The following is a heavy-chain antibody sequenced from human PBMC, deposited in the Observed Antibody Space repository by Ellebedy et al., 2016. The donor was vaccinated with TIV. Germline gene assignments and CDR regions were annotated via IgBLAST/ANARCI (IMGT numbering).Heavy chain of an antibody. CDR2: IKQDGSEK. CDR1: GFTFSSYW. Sequence: GGSLRLXXAASGFTFSSYWMSWVRQAPGKGLEWVANIKQDGSEKYYVDSVKGRLTISRDNAKNSLYLQMNSLRAEDTAVYYCARDWVTYYDILTGYVYYYYGMDVWGQGTTVTVSS. V-gene: IGHV3-7*03. CDR3: ARDWVTYYDILTGYVYYYYGMDV. D-gene: IGHD3-9*01. J-gene: IGHJ6*02.